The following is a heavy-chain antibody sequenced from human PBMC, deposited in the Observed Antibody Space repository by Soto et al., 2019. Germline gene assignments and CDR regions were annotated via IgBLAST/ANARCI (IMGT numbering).Heavy chain of an antibody. Sequence: EVQLLESGGALVQPGGSRGLPCAPPGLTLIITAMNWVGKAPGRGLGWVSTLGDSGSTYYADSVKGRFTISRDNSKNTLYLQMNSLRAEDTAVYYCARDPGGHYCTSTSCLYFFDHWGQGTLVIVSS. CDR1: GLTLIITA. J-gene: IGHJ4*02. CDR2: LGDSGST. V-gene: IGHV3-23*01. D-gene: IGHD2-2*01. CDR3: ARDPGGHYCTSTSCLYFFDH.